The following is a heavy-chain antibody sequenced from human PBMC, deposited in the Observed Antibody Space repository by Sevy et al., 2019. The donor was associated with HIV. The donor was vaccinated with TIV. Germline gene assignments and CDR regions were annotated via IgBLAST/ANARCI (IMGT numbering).Heavy chain of an antibody. Sequence: GGSLRFSCAASGFTFSTHWMSWVRQAPGKGLEWVANIKEDGSEKYYVDSVKGRFTISRDNAKNSLFLQMNSLRAEDTAVYYCAKDVYWGQGTLVTVSS. CDR2: IKEDGSEK. CDR1: GFTFSTHW. CDR3: AKDVY. V-gene: IGHV3-7*03. J-gene: IGHJ4*02.